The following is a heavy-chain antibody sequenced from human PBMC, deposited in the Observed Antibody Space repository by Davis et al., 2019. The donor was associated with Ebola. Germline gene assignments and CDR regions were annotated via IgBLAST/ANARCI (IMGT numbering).Heavy chain of an antibody. Sequence: SVKVSCKASGGTFSSYAISWVRQAPGQGLEWMGGIIPIFGTANYAQKFQGRVTITADKSTSTAYMELSSLRSEDTAVYYCARGGMAAAGIWNYYYYGMDVWGQGTTVTVSS. V-gene: IGHV1-69*06. J-gene: IGHJ6*02. CDR3: ARGGMAAAGIWNYYYYGMDV. CDR2: IIPIFGTA. D-gene: IGHD6-13*01. CDR1: GGTFSSYA.